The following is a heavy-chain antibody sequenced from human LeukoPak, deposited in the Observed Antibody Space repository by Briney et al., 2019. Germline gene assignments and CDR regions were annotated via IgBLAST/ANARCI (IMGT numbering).Heavy chain of an antibody. Sequence: PSETLSLTCTVSGGSISSYYWSWIRQPPGKGLEWIGYIYYSGSTNYNPSLKSRVTISVDTSKNQFSLKLSSVTAADTAVYYCARHYDSSGYYSTRAFDVWGQGTMVTVPS. V-gene: IGHV4-59*08. J-gene: IGHJ3*01. CDR3: ARHYDSSGYYSTRAFDV. D-gene: IGHD3-22*01. CDR2: IYYSGST. CDR1: GGSISSYY.